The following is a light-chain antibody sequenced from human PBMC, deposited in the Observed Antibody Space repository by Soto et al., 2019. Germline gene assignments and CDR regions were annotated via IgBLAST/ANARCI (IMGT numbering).Light chain of an antibody. CDR2: EDD. V-gene: IGLV1-51*02. Sequence: QSVLTQPPSVSAAPGQKVTIACSGSTFNVENNYVSWYQQLPGTAPKLLIYEDDKRPSGIPDRFSGSKSGTSATLGITGLQTGDEADYYCGTWDASLSVKVFGGGTQLTVL. J-gene: IGLJ3*02. CDR1: TFNVENNY. CDR3: GTWDASLSVKV.